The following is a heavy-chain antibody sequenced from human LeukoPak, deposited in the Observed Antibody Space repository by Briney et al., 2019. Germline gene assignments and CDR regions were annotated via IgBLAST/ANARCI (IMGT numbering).Heavy chain of an antibody. V-gene: IGHV4-59*01. Sequence: SETLSLTCTVSGGSISSYFWSWIRQPPGKGLEWIGDIYYSGSTNYNPSFKSRVTISVDTSKNQFSLKLSSVAAADTAVHYCARAVAGTSWFDPWGQGTLVTVSS. CDR1: GGSISSYF. J-gene: IGHJ5*02. CDR3: ARAVAGTSWFDP. CDR2: IYYSGST. D-gene: IGHD6-19*01.